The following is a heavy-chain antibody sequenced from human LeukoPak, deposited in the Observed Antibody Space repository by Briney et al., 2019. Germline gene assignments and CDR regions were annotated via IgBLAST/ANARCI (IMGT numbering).Heavy chain of an antibody. Sequence: GGSLRLSCAASGFTFSSYWMSWVRQAPGKGLEWVANIKQDGSEKYYVDSVKGRFTISRDNAKNSLYLQMNSLRAEDTAVYYCAKDYSGSYYGEYFQHWGQGTLVTVSS. CDR3: AKDYSGSYYGEYFQH. D-gene: IGHD1-26*01. J-gene: IGHJ1*01. CDR2: IKQDGSEK. CDR1: GFTFSSYW. V-gene: IGHV3-7*03.